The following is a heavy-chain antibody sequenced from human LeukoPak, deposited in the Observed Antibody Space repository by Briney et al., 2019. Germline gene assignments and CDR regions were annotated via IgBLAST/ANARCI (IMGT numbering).Heavy chain of an antibody. V-gene: IGHV1-18*01. J-gene: IGHJ6*02. Sequence: ASVKVSCKASGYTFTSYGISWVRQAPGQGLEWMGWISAYNGNTNYAQKLQGRVTMTTDTSTSTAYMELRSLRSDDTAVYYCARDRGDTAMANNYYYGMDVWGQGTTVTVSS. D-gene: IGHD5-18*01. CDR3: ARDRGDTAMANNYYYGMDV. CDR1: GYTFTSYG. CDR2: ISAYNGNT.